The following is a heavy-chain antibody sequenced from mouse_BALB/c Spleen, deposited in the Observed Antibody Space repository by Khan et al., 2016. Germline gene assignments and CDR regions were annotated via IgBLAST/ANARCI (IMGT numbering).Heavy chain of an antibody. V-gene: IGHV5-17*02. J-gene: IGHJ4*01. Sequence: EVELVESGGGLVQPGGSRKLSCAASGFTFSVFGIHWVRQAPEKGLEWVAYISGGSSTIYYADTVKGRFTISRDNPKNTLFLQMTSLRSEDTAVYYCARLTPYAMDYWGQGTSVPVSS. CDR3: ARLTPYAMDY. D-gene: IGHD4-1*01. CDR2: ISGGSSTI. CDR1: GFTFSVFG.